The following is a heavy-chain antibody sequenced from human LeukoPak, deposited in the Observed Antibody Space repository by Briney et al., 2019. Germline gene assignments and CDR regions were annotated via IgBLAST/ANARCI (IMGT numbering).Heavy chain of an antibody. CDR1: GDSISSYY. D-gene: IGHD3-22*01. CDR2: IYYSGST. Sequence: SETLSLTCTVSGDSISSYYWSWIRQPPGKGLEWIGYIYYSGSTSYNPSLKSRVTISVDTSKNQFSLKLSSVTAADTAVYYCARHRTMILYYWGQGTLVTVSS. V-gene: IGHV4-59*08. CDR3: ARHRTMILYY. J-gene: IGHJ4*02.